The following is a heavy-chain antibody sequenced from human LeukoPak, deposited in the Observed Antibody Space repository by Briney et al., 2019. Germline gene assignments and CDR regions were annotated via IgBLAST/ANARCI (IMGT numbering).Heavy chain of an antibody. CDR2: IYPDDCDT. J-gene: IGHJ4*02. CDR1: GCRFTSYW. CDR3: ARYSYGYVEGVY. V-gene: IGHV5-51*01. D-gene: IGHD5-18*01. Sequence: GGALQISCRGAGCRFTSYWLGWGRQMPGEGVEGMGVIYPDDCDTRYSPYFQGQVTISADKSISTAYLQWSSLKASDTAMYYCARYSYGYVEGVYWGQGPLVPVSS.